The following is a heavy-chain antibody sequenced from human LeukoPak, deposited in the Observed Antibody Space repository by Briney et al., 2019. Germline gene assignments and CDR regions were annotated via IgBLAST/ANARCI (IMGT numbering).Heavy chain of an antibody. CDR2: ISSSSSTI. Sequence: QPGGSLGLSCSASGFSFSSYEMNWVRQAPGKGLEWVSYISSSSSTIYYADSVKGRFTISRDNAKNSLYLQMNSLRAEDTAVYYCARDQVRGYYYDSSGYYYLPGYFDLWGRGTLVTVSS. J-gene: IGHJ2*01. CDR1: GFSFSSYE. CDR3: ARDQVRGYYYDSSGYYYLPGYFDL. V-gene: IGHV3-48*03. D-gene: IGHD3-22*01.